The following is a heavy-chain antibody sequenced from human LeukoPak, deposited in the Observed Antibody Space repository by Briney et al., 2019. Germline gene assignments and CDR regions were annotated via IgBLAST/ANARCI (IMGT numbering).Heavy chain of an antibody. CDR3: AKVMKGSERLTMVRGVIIKTAGLYYMDV. CDR1: GFTLSSYA. Sequence: PGGSLRLSCAASGFTLSSYAMSWVRQAPGKGLEWVSSISASGGSTNYADSVKGGFTISRENSKNTVYLQMNSMRAEDTAVYYCAKVMKGSERLTMVRGVIIKTAGLYYMDVWGKGTTVTVSS. V-gene: IGHV3-23*01. CDR2: ISASGGST. J-gene: IGHJ6*03. D-gene: IGHD3-10*01.